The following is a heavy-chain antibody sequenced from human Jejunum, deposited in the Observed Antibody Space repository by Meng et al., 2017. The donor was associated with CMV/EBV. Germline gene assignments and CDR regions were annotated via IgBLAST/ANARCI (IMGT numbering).Heavy chain of an antibody. Sequence: NWVRQAPGKGLEWVSSITSSGTYIYYADSVKGRFTISRDNAKNSLFLQMNSLRAEDTAVYYCARGGHIAVAGREGYHYYSHYGMDVWGQGTTVTVSS. D-gene: IGHD6-19*01. CDR3: ARGGHIAVAGREGYHYYSHYGMDV. V-gene: IGHV3-21*01. CDR2: ITSSGTYI. J-gene: IGHJ6*02.